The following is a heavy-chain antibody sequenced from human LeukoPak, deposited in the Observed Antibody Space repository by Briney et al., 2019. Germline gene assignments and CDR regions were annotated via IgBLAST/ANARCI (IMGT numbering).Heavy chain of an antibody. V-gene: IGHV4-39*01. Sequence: SETLSLTCTVSGGSISSSSFYWGWIRQPPGKGLEWIGNIYYSGNTYYNPSLKSRVTMSVDTSKNQFSLKLSSVTAADTAVYYCARVDRAISISGTLGDWGQGTRVTVSS. CDR3: ARVDRAISISGTLGD. CDR1: GGSISSSSFY. CDR2: IYYSGNT. J-gene: IGHJ4*02. D-gene: IGHD1-7*01.